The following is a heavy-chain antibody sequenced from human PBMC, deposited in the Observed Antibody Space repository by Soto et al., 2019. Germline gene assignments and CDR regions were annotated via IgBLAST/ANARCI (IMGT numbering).Heavy chain of an antibody. V-gene: IGHV1-8*01. D-gene: IGHD1-20*01. CDR3: AGTQSGIYYYYYGMDV. J-gene: IGHJ6*02. CDR1: GYTFTSYD. Sequence: ASVKVSCKASGYTFTSYDINWVRQATGQGLEWMGWMNPNSGNTGYAQKFQGRVTITRNTSISTAYMELSSLRSEDTAAYYCAGTQSGIYYYYYGMDVWGQGTTVTVSS. CDR2: MNPNSGNT.